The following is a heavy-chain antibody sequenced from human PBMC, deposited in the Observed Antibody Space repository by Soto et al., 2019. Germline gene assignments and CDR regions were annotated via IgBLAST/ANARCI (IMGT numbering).Heavy chain of an antibody. Sequence: SETLSLTCTVSGGSISSYYWSWIRQPPGKGLEWIGYIYYSGSTNYNPSLKSRVTISVDTSKNQFSLKLSSVTAADTAAYYCARSGDSSGYYGDDAFDIWGQGTMVTVSS. CDR3: ARSGDSSGYYGDDAFDI. V-gene: IGHV4-59*01. J-gene: IGHJ3*02. D-gene: IGHD3-22*01. CDR2: IYYSGST. CDR1: GGSISSYY.